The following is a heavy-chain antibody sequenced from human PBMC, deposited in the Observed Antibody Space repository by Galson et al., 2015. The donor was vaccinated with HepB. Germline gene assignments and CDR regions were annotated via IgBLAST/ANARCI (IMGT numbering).Heavy chain of an antibody. J-gene: IGHJ4*02. CDR1: GFTFSSFG. D-gene: IGHD3-16*02. CDR3: ARGIMITYGGVIGYYFDN. V-gene: IGHV3-33*01. Sequence: SLRLSCAASGFTFSSFGMHWVRQAPGKGLEWVAIIWYDGSYKFYADSVKGRFTISRDNSKNTLYLQMNSLRAEDTAVYYCARGIMITYGGVIGYYFDNWGQGTLVTVSS. CDR2: IWYDGSYK.